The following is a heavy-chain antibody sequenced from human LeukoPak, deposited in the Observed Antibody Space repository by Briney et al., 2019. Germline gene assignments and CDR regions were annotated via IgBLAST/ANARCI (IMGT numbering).Heavy chain of an antibody. V-gene: IGHV4-4*07. CDR1: GGSLSSYY. J-gene: IGHJ6*03. D-gene: IGHD6-13*01. CDR3: ARDRVGQQLVGRNYYYYYMDV. CDR2: IYTSGST. Sequence: SETLPLTCTVSGGSLSSYYWNWIRQPAGKGLEWIGRIYTSGSTNYNPSLKSRVTMSVDTSKNQFSLKLSSVTAADTAVYYCARDRVGQQLVGRNYYYYYMDVWGKGTTVTISS.